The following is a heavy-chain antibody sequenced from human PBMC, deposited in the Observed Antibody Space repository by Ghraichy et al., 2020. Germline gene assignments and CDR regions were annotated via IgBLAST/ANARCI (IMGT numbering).Heavy chain of an antibody. J-gene: IGHJ5*02. CDR2: IYYSGST. V-gene: IGHV4-39*01. D-gene: IGHD3-10*02. CDR1: GDSLISSGNY. CDR3: ARHGGGINVRRWFGP. Sequence: SETLSLTCTVSGDSLISSGNYWGWIRQPPGKGLEWIGSIYYSGSTFYDPSLKSRVTISLDTSRNQFSLKLTSVTAADRGLYFCARHGGGINVRRWFGPWGQGILVSVSS.